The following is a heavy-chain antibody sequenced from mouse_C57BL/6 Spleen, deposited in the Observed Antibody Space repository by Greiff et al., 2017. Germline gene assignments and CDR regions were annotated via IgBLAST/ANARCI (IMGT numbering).Heavy chain of an antibody. CDR2: IYPRSGNT. V-gene: IGHV1-81*01. J-gene: IGHJ2*01. CDR3: ARYHDSYGFDY. CDR1: GYTFTSYG. D-gene: IGHD2-12*01. Sequence: QVQLQQSGAELARPGASVKLSCKASGYTFTSYGIRWVKQRTGQGLEWIGEIYPRSGNTYYNEKFKGKATLTADNSASTAYMQLNSLTSEDSAVDFCARYHDSYGFDYWGQGNTLTVSS.